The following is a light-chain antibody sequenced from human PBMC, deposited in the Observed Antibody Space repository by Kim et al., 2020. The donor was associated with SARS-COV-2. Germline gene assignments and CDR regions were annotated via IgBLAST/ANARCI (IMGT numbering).Light chain of an antibody. CDR1: SSNIGQNY. CDR2: DNH. Sequence: QSVLTQPPSVSAAPGQKVTISCSGSSSNIGQNYVSWYQQLPGTAPKLLIYDNHKRPPEILDRFSGSKSGASATLDITGLQTGDEADYYCGTWDSSLSAYIFGTGTKVTVL. V-gene: IGLV1-51*01. CDR3: GTWDSSLSAYI. J-gene: IGLJ1*01.